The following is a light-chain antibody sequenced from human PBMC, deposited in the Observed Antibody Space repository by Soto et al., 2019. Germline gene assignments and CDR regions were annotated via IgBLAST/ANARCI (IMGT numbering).Light chain of an antibody. Sequence: QSALTQPPSASGSPGQSVTISCTGTSSDVGIFNYVSWYQQHPDQAPKLLIFEVNKRPSGVPDRFSASKSGNTASLTVSGLHAEDEADYYCCSYAGSNTLIFGGGTKLTVL. CDR1: SSDVGIFNY. V-gene: IGLV2-8*01. CDR2: EVN. J-gene: IGLJ2*01. CDR3: CSYAGSNTLI.